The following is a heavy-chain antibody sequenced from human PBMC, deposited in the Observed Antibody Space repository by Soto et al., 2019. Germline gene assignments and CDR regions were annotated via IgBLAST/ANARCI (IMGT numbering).Heavy chain of an antibody. V-gene: IGHV1-69*13. CDR2: IIPIFGTA. CDR3: ARDKAWHYYDSSGYYPHYYYYGMDV. Sequence: AVKVSCKASGGTFSSYAISWVRQAPGQGLEWMGGIIPIFGTANYAQKFQGRVTITADESTSTAYMELSSLRSEDTAVYYCARDKAWHYYDSSGYYPHYYYYGMDVWGQGTTVTAP. CDR1: GGTFSSYA. J-gene: IGHJ6*02. D-gene: IGHD3-22*01.